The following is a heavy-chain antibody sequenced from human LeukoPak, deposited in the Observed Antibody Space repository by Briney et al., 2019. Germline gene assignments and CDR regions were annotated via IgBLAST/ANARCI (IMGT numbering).Heavy chain of an antibody. V-gene: IGHV4-34*01. J-gene: IGHJ6*03. CDR1: VGSFSGYY. CDR3: ARVNEDIVVVRPEMDYYYYYYMDV. CDR2: INHGETT. Sequence: SETLSLTCAVYVGSFSGYYWRWIRQPPGRGLEGMGEINHGETTNYNPSLKSRVHISVDTSKNQFSLKLSSVTAADTAVYYCARVNEDIVVVRPEMDYYYYYYMDVWGKGTTVTVSS. D-gene: IGHD2-2*01.